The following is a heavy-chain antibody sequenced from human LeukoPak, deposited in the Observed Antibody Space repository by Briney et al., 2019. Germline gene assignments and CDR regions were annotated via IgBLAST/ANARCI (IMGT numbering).Heavy chain of an antibody. V-gene: IGHV3-48*01. CDR1: GFTFSSYS. D-gene: IGHD3-16*01. CDR3: ARDLGAPLGISH. Sequence: GGSLRLSCAASGFTFSSYSMNWVRQAPGKGLEWVSYISGDSSSIYYADFVRGRFTISRDNANNLVVLQMNSLRVEDTAIYYCARDLGAPLGISHWGQGTTATVSS. J-gene: IGHJ6*02. CDR2: ISGDSSSI.